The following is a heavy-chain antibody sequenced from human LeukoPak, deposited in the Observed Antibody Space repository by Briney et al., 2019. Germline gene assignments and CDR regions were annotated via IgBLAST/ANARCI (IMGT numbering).Heavy chain of an antibody. J-gene: IGHJ4*02. CDR2: ISGSGERT. Sequence: GGSLRLSCAASGFTFSSYAMSWVRQAPGKGLDWVSSISGSGERTYYADSVKGRFSISRDNSKNTVYLQMNNLRAQDTAVYYCAKDRSRWELPPFDYWGQGTLVTVSS. CDR1: GFTFSSYA. V-gene: IGHV3-23*01. CDR3: AKDRSRWELPPFDY. D-gene: IGHD1-26*01.